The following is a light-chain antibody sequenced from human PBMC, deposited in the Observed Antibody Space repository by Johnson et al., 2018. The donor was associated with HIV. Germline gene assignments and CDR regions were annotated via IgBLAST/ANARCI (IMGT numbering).Light chain of an antibody. CDR2: ENN. J-gene: IGLJ1*01. CDR3: ATWDTGLSAGV. Sequence: QSVLTQPPSVSAAPGQKVTISCSGSSSNIENNYVSWYQQLPGTAPKVLIYENNKRPSRIPARFSGSKSGTSATLGITGLQTGDEADYYCATWDTGLSAGVFGTGTKVTVL. CDR1: SSNIENNY. V-gene: IGLV1-51*02.